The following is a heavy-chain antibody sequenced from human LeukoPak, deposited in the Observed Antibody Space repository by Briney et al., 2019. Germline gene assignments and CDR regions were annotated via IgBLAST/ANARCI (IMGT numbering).Heavy chain of an antibody. CDR2: IYADGTT. Sequence: GGSLRLSCAASGFTVSNDYMAWVRQDPGKGLEWVSLIYADGTTFYTDSVKGRFTMSRDNFKNTLYLQMNSLRPEDTALYYCARYRAGAQNWVALDPRGQGTLVTVSS. CDR1: GFTVSNDY. V-gene: IGHV3-66*02. D-gene: IGHD7-27*01. J-gene: IGHJ5*02. CDR3: ARYRAGAQNWVALDP.